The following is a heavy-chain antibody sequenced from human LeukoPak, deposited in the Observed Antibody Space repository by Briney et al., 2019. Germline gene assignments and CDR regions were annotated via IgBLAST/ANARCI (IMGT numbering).Heavy chain of an antibody. Sequence: GASVKVSCKASGYTFTGYYMHWVRQAPGQGLEWMGWINPNSGGTNYAQKFQGRVTITADESTSTAYMELSSLRSEDTAVYYCARRVEMATTTFDYWGQGTLVTVSS. CDR1: GYTFTGYY. J-gene: IGHJ4*02. CDR2: INPNSGGT. D-gene: IGHD5-24*01. V-gene: IGHV1-2*02. CDR3: ARRVEMATTTFDY.